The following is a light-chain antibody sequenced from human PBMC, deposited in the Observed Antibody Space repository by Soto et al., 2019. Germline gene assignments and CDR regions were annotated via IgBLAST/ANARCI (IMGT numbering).Light chain of an antibody. CDR1: QSISSY. CDR3: HQRKT. Sequence: DIQMTQSPSSLSASVGDRVTITCRASQSISSYLNWYQQKPGKAPKHLIYAASRLQSAVPSRFSGSGSATDSTLTISRLQPQDFATYYCHQRKTFGQGTKVEIK. V-gene: IGKV1-39*01. J-gene: IGKJ1*01. CDR2: AAS.